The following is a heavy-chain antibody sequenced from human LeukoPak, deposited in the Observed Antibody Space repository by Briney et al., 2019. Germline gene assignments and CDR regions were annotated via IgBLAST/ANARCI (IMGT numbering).Heavy chain of an antibody. CDR2: IDSSDSYT. Sequence: GESLKISCKGSGYSFTSYWISWVRQMPGKGLERMGRIDSSDSYTNYSPSFQGHVTISADKSISTAYLQWSSLKASDTAMYYCARLYLDIVVVPAAMYPVDYWGQGTLVTVSS. CDR1: GYSFTSYW. V-gene: IGHV5-10-1*01. CDR3: ARLYLDIVVVPAAMYPVDY. J-gene: IGHJ4*02. D-gene: IGHD2-2*01.